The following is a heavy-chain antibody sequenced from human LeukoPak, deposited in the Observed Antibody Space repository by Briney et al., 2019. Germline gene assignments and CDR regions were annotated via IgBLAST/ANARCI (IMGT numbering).Heavy chain of an antibody. CDR2: IIPIFGTA. J-gene: IGHJ5*02. V-gene: IGHV1-69*06. D-gene: IGHD1-7*01. Sequence: SVKVSCKASGGTFSSYAISWVRQAPGQGLEWMGGIIPIFGTANYAQKFQGRVTITADKSTSTAYMELSSLRSEDTAVYYCARGLRITGTTLSYWFDPWGQGTLVTVSS. CDR1: GGTFSSYA. CDR3: ARGLRITGTTLSYWFDP.